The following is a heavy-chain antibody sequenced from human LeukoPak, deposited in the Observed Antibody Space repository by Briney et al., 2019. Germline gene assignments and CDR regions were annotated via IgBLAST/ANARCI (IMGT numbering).Heavy chain of an antibody. CDR2: IYWDDDR. Sequence: SGPTLVNPTQTLTLTCTFSGFSLNTRGVGVGWIRQPPGRALEWLALIYWDDDRRYSPSLKSRLTITKDTSKNQVVLTMTNMDAVDTATYFCAHTKNYYDSSVFDNWGQGTLVTVSS. CDR3: AHTKNYYDSSVFDN. D-gene: IGHD3-22*01. CDR1: GFSLNTRGVG. J-gene: IGHJ4*02. V-gene: IGHV2-5*02.